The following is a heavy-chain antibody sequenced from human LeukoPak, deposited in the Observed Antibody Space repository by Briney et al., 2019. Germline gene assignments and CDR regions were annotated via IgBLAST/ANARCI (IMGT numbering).Heavy chain of an antibody. Sequence: SETLSLTCTVSGGSISSYYWSWIRQPPGKGLEWIGYIYYRSTNYSPSLKSRVTISVDTSKNQFSLKLSSVTAADTAVYYCARHTGGWGSFDYWGQGTLVTVSS. CDR3: ARHTGGWGSFDY. CDR2: IYYRST. CDR1: GGSISSYY. V-gene: IGHV4-59*08. J-gene: IGHJ4*02. D-gene: IGHD7-27*01.